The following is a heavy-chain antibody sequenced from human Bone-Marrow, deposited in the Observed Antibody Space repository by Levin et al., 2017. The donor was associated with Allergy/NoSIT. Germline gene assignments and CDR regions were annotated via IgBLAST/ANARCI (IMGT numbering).Heavy chain of an antibody. Sequence: SETLSLTCTVSGGSISSSSYYWGWIRQPPGKGLEWIGSIYYNGGTYYNPSLKSRVTISVDTSKNQFSLKLSSVTAADTAVYYCTRSTYYHFWSGFYFDYWGQGTLVTVSS. CDR2: IYYNGGT. V-gene: IGHV4-39*01. D-gene: IGHD3-3*01. J-gene: IGHJ4*02. CDR1: GGSISSSSYY. CDR3: TRSTYYHFWSGFYFDY.